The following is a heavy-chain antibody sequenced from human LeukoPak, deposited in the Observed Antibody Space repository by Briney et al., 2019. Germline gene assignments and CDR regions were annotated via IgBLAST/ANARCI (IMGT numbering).Heavy chain of an antibody. CDR3: ARENGDSSVGFDY. CDR2: IYYSGNT. CDR1: GGSISGYY. V-gene: IGHV4-59*01. Sequence: SETLSLTCAVSGGSISGYYWSWIRQPPGKGLEWIGYIYYSGNTNSNPSLKSRVTISVDTSKNQFSLKLSSVTAADTAVYYCARENGDSSVGFDYWGQGTLVTVSS. J-gene: IGHJ4*02. D-gene: IGHD3-22*01.